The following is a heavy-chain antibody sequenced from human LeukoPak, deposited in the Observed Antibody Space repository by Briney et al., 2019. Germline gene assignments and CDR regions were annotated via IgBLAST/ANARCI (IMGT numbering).Heavy chain of an antibody. CDR2: MNQGGSET. J-gene: IGHJ4*02. Sequence: GGSLRLSCAASGFTFGRHWMSWVRQAPGKGLEWVAHMNQGGSETTNVDSVKGRFTISRDDAKNLVFLQMNSLRVEDTAVYYCARDGVAGGFDYWCQGILVTVSS. V-gene: IGHV3-7*01. D-gene: IGHD6-19*01. CDR3: ARDGVAGGFDY. CDR1: GFTFGRHW.